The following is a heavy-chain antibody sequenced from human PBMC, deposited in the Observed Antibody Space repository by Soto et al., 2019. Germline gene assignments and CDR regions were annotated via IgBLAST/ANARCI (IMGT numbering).Heavy chain of an antibody. D-gene: IGHD3-10*01. V-gene: IGHV3-23*01. Sequence: GGSLRLSFAAPGLTFSSYALNLGPQAPGEGLGGGSGISGSGGRTSCAESVQGRFTISRDNPKNTLYLKMNSLRAEDTAVYYCAKARGAMVRGAAFYFDYWGQGTLVTVSS. CDR3: AKARGAMVRGAAFYFDY. CDR1: GLTFSSYA. J-gene: IGHJ4*02. CDR2: ISGSGGRT.